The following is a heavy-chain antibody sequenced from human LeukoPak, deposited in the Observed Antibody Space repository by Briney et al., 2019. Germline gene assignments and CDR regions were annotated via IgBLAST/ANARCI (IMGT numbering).Heavy chain of an antibody. Sequence: PGGSLRLSCAASEFIVSINYMTWVRQAPGKGLEWVSLIYSRGDTKYADSVKGRFTISRDNSKKTLYLQMSSLRTEDAAVYYCARSLDSGSLRETPFDFWGQGTLVTVSS. D-gene: IGHD1-26*01. CDR2: IYSRGDT. CDR3: ARSLDSGSLRETPFDF. V-gene: IGHV3-66*01. J-gene: IGHJ4*02. CDR1: EFIVSINY.